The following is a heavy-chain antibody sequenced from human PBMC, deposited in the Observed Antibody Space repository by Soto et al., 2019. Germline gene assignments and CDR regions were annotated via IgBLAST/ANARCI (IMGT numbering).Heavy chain of an antibody. J-gene: IGHJ3*02. Sequence: QVQLQESGPGLVKPSGTLSLTCAVSGGSISSSNWWSWVRQPPGKGLEWIGEIYHSGSTNYNPSLKSRVTIAVDKSKNQFSLKLSSVTAADTAVYYCGRGLGDIVVVVAATSLVNDAFDIWGQGTMVTVSS. CDR2: IYHSGST. D-gene: IGHD2-15*01. CDR3: GRGLGDIVVVVAATSLVNDAFDI. CDR1: GGSISSSNW. V-gene: IGHV4-4*02.